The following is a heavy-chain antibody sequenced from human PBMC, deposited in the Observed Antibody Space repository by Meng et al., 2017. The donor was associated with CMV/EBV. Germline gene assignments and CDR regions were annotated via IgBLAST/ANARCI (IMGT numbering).Heavy chain of an antibody. CDR2: ISYDGSNK. J-gene: IGHJ4*02. V-gene: IGHV3-30-3*01. CDR1: GFTFSSYA. Sequence: GESLRISCAASGFTFSSYAMHWVRQAPGKGLEWVAVISYDGSNKYYADSVKGRFTISRDNSKNTLYLQMNSLRAEDTAAYYCTSELGYCSSTSCYVDYWGQGTLVTVSS. D-gene: IGHD2-2*01. CDR3: TSELGYCSSTSCYVDY.